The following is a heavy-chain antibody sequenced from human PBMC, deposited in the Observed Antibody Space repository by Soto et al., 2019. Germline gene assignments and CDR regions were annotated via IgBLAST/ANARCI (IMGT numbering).Heavy chain of an antibody. V-gene: IGHV1-3*01. CDR3: ARLLIYDSSGYYYGSWFDP. Sequence: ASVKVSCKASGYTFTSYAMHWVRQAPGQRLEWMGWINAGNGNTKYSQKFQGRVTITRDTSASTAYMELSSLRSEDTAVYYCARLLIYDSSGYYYGSWFDPWGQGTLFTVSS. CDR2: INAGNGNT. D-gene: IGHD3-22*01. J-gene: IGHJ5*02. CDR1: GYTFTSYA.